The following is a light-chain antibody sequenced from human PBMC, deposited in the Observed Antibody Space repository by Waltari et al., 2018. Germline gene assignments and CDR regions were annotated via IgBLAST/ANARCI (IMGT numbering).Light chain of an antibody. V-gene: IGLV2-23*02. CDR3: CSYAGTPRVV. CDR2: EVN. Sequence: QSALTQPASVSGSPRQSITISCTGTNNDIGSYNLVSWYQQHHSKAPKVIIFEVNKRPSGVSNRFSGSKSGNTASLTVSGLHPEDEADYYCCSYAGTPRVVFGGGTKLTVL. J-gene: IGLJ2*01. CDR1: NNDIGSYNL.